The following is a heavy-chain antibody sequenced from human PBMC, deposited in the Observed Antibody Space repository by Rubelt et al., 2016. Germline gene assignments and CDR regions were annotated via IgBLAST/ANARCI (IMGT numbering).Heavy chain of an antibody. CDR1: GYTLTELS. CDR2: FDPEDGET. V-gene: IGHV1-24*01. J-gene: IGHJ4*02. CDR3: ATGLGGELNFDY. D-gene: IGHD1-26*01. Sequence: QVQLVQSGAEVKKPGASVKVSCKVSGYTLTELSMHWVRQAPGKGLEWMGGFDPEDGETSSDMKSQGEVTRTEATSTEKAYMERGSLRSDDTAGYYCATGLGGELNFDYWGQGTLVTVSS.